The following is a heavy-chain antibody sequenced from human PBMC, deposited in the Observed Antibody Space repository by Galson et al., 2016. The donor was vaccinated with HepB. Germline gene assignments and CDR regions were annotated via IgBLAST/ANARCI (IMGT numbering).Heavy chain of an antibody. D-gene: IGHD2-2*01. CDR2: ISFDGSNQ. CDR3: ARDSYCTRTIRYPYYFDH. J-gene: IGHJ4*02. CDR1: GFTFSASG. Sequence: SLRLSCAASGFTFSASGMHWVRQAPGKGPEWLAVISFDGSNQFYADSVKGRFTISRDNSNNTLHLQMHSLRVEDTALYYCARDSYCTRTIRYPYYFDHWGQGIMVTVSS. V-gene: IGHV3-30*03.